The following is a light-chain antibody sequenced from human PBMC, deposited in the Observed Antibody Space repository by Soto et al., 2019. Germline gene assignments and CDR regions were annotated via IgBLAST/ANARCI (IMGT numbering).Light chain of an antibody. CDR2: GAS. Sequence: EIVLTQSPGTLSLSPGERATLSCRASQSVSSSYLAWYQQKPRQAPRLVIYGASSRATGIPDRFSGSGSGTDFTLTMSRLEPEDFAVYYCQQYGSSPTYTFGQGTKLEIK. CDR3: QQYGSSPTYT. CDR1: QSVSSSY. J-gene: IGKJ2*01. V-gene: IGKV3-20*01.